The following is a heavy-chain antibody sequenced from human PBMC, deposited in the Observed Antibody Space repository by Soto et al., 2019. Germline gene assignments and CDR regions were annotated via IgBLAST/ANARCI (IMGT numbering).Heavy chain of an antibody. CDR3: AKSVLMVYAPDAFDI. CDR2: ISYDGSNK. D-gene: IGHD2-8*01. Sequence: GGSLRLSCAASGFTFSSYGMHWVRQAPGKGLEWVAVISYDGSNKYYADSVKGRFTISRDNSKNTLYLQMNSLRAEDTAVYYCAKSVLMVYAPDAFDIWGQGTMVTVSS. CDR1: GFTFSSYG. V-gene: IGHV3-30*18. J-gene: IGHJ3*02.